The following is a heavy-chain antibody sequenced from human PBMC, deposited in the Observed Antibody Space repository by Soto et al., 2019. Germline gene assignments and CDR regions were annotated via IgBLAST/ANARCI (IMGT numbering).Heavy chain of an antibody. CDR3: TRHPDYYGAPTDFDY. V-gene: IGHV3-73*01. CDR1: GFTFSGSA. Sequence: LRLSCAASGFTFSGSAMHWVRQASGKGLEWVGRIRSKANGYATAYAASVKGRFTISRDDSKNTAYLQMNSLKTEDTAVYYCTRHPDYYGAPTDFDYWGQGTLVTVSS. D-gene: IGHD4-17*01. J-gene: IGHJ4*02. CDR2: IRSKANGYAT.